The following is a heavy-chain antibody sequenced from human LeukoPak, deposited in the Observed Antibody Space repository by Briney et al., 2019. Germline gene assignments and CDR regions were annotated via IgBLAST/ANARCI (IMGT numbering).Heavy chain of an antibody. Sequence: LSLTCAVYGGSFSNYYWSWIRQPPGKGLEWVAAISYDGSNKYYADSVKGRFTISRDNSKNTLYVQINSLRAEDTAVYYCARQQTYGIVRDTAFDIWGQGTKVTISS. CDR3: ARQQTYGIVRDTAFDI. CDR2: ISYDGSNK. CDR1: GGSFSNYY. V-gene: IGHV3-30-3*01. J-gene: IGHJ3*02. D-gene: IGHD2-21*01.